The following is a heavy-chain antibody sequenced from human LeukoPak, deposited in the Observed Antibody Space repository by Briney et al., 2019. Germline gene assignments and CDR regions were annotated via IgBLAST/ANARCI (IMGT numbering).Heavy chain of an antibody. Sequence: GGSLRLSCAASGFTFSSYWMSWVRQGLGKGLEWVANIKQDGSEKYYVDSVKGRFTISRDNTKNSLFLQMNSLRVEDTAVYYCARALDYWGQGTLVTVSS. CDR3: ARALDY. J-gene: IGHJ4*02. CDR1: GFTFSSYW. V-gene: IGHV3-7*01. CDR2: IKQDGSEK.